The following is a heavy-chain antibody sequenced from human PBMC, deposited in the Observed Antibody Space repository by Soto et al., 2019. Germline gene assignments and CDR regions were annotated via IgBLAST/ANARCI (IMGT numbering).Heavy chain of an antibody. CDR2: VNIDGTDT. Sequence: EVQLVESGGGLVQPGGSLRLSCAASGFTFSNYWMYWVRQAPGKGLVWVSRVNIDGTDTTHADSVKGRFTISRDNAENTLYLQMNSLRAEDTAVYYCARGGLQHALDVWGQGSTVTVSS. CDR1: GFTFSNYW. J-gene: IGHJ6*02. D-gene: IGHD6-13*01. V-gene: IGHV3-74*03. CDR3: ARGGLQHALDV.